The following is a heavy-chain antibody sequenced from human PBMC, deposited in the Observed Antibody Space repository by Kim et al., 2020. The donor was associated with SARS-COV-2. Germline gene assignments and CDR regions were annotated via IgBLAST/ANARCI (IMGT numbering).Heavy chain of an antibody. V-gene: IGHV3-23*01. CDR2: GSGGST. D-gene: IGHD6-13*01. J-gene: IGHJ4*02. CDR3: AKDNPLYSSSWFH. Sequence: GSGGSTYYADSVKGRFTISRDNSKNTLYLQMNSLRAEDTAVYYCAKDNPLYSSSWFHWGQGTLVTVSS.